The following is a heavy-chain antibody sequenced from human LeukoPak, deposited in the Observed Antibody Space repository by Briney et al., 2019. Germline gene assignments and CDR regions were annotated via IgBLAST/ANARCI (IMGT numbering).Heavy chain of an antibody. CDR2: ISSGSSTM. J-gene: IGHJ6*03. CDR1: GFPFGSYT. V-gene: IGHV3-48*04. Sequence: GGSLRLSCAASGFPFGSYTMNWVRQAPGKGLEWISYISSGSSTMFYADSVKGRFTISRDNAKNSLYLQMNSLRADDTAVYYCARGPYYYYMDVWGKGTTVTVSS. CDR3: ARGPYYYYMDV.